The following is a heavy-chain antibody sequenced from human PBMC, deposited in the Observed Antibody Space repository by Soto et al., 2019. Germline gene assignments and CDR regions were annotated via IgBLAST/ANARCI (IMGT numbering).Heavy chain of an antibody. V-gene: IGHV3-30-3*01. D-gene: IGHD6-19*01. CDR1: GFTFSSYA. Sequence: GGSLRLSCAASGFTFSSYAMHWVRQAPGKGLEWVAVISYDGSNKYYADSVKGRFTISRDNSKNTLYLQMNSLRAEDTAVYYCARTSRKEYSSGLYAYWGQGTLVIVSS. J-gene: IGHJ4*02. CDR2: ISYDGSNK. CDR3: ARTSRKEYSSGLYAY.